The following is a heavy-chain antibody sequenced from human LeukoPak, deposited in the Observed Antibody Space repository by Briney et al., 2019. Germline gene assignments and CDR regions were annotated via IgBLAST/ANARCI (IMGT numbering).Heavy chain of an antibody. CDR1: GFTFSSYG. D-gene: IGHD6-19*01. J-gene: IGHJ4*02. Sequence: GGSLTLSCAASGFTFSSYGMHWVRQAPGKGLEGVAVIWYDGSNKYYADSVKGRFTISRDNSKNTLYLQMNSLRAEDTAVYYCARVNSSGLDYWGQGTLVTVSS. CDR3: ARVNSSGLDY. V-gene: IGHV3-33*01. CDR2: IWYDGSNK.